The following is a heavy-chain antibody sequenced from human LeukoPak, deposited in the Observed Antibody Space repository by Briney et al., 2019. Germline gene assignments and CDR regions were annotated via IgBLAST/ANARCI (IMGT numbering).Heavy chain of an antibody. Sequence: SGGSLRLSCAASGFTFSTYAMSWVRLAPGKGLEWVSGISGSGGSTYYADSVKGRFTSSRDNSNNTLYVQMNSLRVEDTAVYYCAKSGGLSGSGRLAMDVWGRGTTVTVSS. V-gene: IGHV3-23*01. J-gene: IGHJ6*02. CDR3: AKSGGLSGSGRLAMDV. CDR1: GFTFSTYA. D-gene: IGHD3-10*01. CDR2: ISGSGGST.